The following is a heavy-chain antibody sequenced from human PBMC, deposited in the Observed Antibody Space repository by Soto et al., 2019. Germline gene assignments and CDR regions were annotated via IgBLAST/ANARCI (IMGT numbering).Heavy chain of an antibody. Sequence: QVQLVQSGAEVEKPGASVKVSCKASGYTFTTFGISWVRQVPGQGLEWMGWINTASGNTKYAQKFQDRVTMTRDTSTNTAYMELRSLASDDSAVFYWARKECTGDCYLFHYWGQGTLVTVSS. CDR2: INTASGNT. D-gene: IGHD2-21*02. CDR3: ARKECTGDCYLFHY. CDR1: GYTFTTFG. J-gene: IGHJ4*02. V-gene: IGHV1-18*01.